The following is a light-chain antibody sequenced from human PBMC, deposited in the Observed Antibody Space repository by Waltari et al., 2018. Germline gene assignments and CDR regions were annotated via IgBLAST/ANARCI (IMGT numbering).Light chain of an antibody. V-gene: IGKV3-20*01. CDR3: QQYSSSPWT. CDR1: QSVSNRY. CDR2: ATS. J-gene: IGKJ1*01. Sequence: EIVLTQSPGTLSLSPGERVTLSCRASQSVSNRYLAWYQQKPGQAPRLLIYATSSRATGIPDRFSGSGSGTDFTLTISRLEPDDFVMYYCQQYSSSPWTFGQGTKVEIK.